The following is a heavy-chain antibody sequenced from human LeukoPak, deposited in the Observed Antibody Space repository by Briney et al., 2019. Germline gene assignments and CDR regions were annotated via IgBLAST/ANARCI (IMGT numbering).Heavy chain of an antibody. CDR3: AGGLLGCRGGSCYPTDY. J-gene: IGHJ4*02. Sequence: GGSLRLSCAASGFTFSNYRMHCVRQAPGKGLEWVAVITDDGNSKSYVESVKGRFSIARDNSKNTLYLQMDSLRAEDTAVYFCAGGLLGCRGGSCYPTDYWGQGTLVIVSS. CDR1: GFTFSNYR. V-gene: IGHV3-30*03. D-gene: IGHD2-15*01. CDR2: ITDDGNSK.